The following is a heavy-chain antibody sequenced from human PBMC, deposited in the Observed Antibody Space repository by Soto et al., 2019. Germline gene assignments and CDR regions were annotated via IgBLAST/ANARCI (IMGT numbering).Heavy chain of an antibody. D-gene: IGHD2-8*01. V-gene: IGHV4-34*01. CDR3: ARGSFLYASRRHNWFDR. CDR2: INHSGST. J-gene: IGHJ5*02. CDR1: GGSFSGYY. Sequence: QVQLQQWGAGLLKPSETLSLTCAVYGGSFSGYYWSWIRQPPGKGLEWIGEINHSGSTNYNPSLKSRVTISVDTSKTQFSLKLSSVTAADTAVYYCARGSFLYASRRHNWFDRWGQGTLVTVSS.